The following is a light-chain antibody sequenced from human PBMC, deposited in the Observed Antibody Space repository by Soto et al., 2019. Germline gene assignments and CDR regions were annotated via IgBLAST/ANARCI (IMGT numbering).Light chain of an antibody. CDR3: QHRAKWPLT. Sequence: EVVLTQSPATLSLSPGERATLSCSASQSVSDYLAWYQQKPAQAPRIVIYDASNRATGIPARFSGSGSGTDFTLTISSLEPEDFAVYYCQHRAKWPLTFGGGTKVEIK. CDR1: QSVSDY. J-gene: IGKJ4*01. CDR2: DAS. V-gene: IGKV3-11*01.